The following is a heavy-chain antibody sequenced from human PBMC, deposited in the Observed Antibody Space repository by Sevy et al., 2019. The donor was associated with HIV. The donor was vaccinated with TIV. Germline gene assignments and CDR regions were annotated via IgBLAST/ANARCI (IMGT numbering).Heavy chain of an antibody. CDR1: GFIFDDYD. CDR3: VAEPPSGGHGNYHYGLDL. V-gene: IGHV3-30*03. J-gene: IGHJ6*02. D-gene: IGHD3-16*01. CDR2: ILDRGDQT. Sequence: GGSLRLSCTVSGFIFDDYDMQWVRQAPGKGLEWVSLILDRGDQTFYGESVKGRCTISRDNAKNTLYLQMSRLRHEDTAVYYCVAEPPSGGHGNYHYGLDLWGQGTTVTVSS.